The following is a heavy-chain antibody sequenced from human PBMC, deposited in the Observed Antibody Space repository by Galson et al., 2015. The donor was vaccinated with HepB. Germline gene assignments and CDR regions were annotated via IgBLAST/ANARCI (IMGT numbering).Heavy chain of an antibody. CDR3: ARTPYYGSGTYYNIWFGP. D-gene: IGHD3-10*01. J-gene: IGHJ5*02. CDR1: GYTLSRYA. Sequence: SVKVSCKASGYTLSRYAINWVRQAPGQGLEWMGWINTNTGNPTYAQGFTGRFVFSLDTSVSTAYLQISSLKADDTAVYYCARTPYYGSGTYYNIWFGPWGQGTLVTVSS. CDR2: INTNTGNP. V-gene: IGHV7-4-1*02.